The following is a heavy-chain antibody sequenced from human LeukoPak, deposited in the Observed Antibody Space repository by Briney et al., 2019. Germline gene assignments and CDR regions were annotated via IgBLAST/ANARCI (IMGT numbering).Heavy chain of an antibody. J-gene: IGHJ4*02. CDR3: AKQLGYCSDGSCYFPY. V-gene: IGHV3-23*01. CDR2: ISNNGGYT. CDR1: GFTFSSSA. D-gene: IGHD2-15*01. Sequence: GGSLRLSCAASGFTFSSSAMSWVRQAPGKGLEWVSTISNNGGYTYYADSVQGRFTISRDNSKSTLCLQMNSLRAEDTAVYYCAKQLGYCSDGSCYFPYWGQGTLVTVFS.